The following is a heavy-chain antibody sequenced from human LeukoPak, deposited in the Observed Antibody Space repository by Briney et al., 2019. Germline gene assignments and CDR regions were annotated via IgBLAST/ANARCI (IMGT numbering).Heavy chain of an antibody. J-gene: IGHJ4*02. Sequence: GGSLRLSCAASGFTFSSYSMNWVRQAPGKGLEWVSSISSSSSYIYYADSVKGRFTISRDNAKNSLYLQMNSLRAEDTAVYYCARENRLGNYDILTGYYPAFDYWGQGTLVTVSS. CDR2: ISSSSSYI. CDR1: GFTFSSYS. D-gene: IGHD3-9*01. V-gene: IGHV3-21*01. CDR3: ARENRLGNYDILTGYYPAFDY.